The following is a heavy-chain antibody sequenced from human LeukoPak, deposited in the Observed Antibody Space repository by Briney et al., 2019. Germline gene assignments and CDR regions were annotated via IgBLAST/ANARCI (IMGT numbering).Heavy chain of an antibody. CDR1: GGSISGYY. V-gene: IGHV4-59*01. CDR2: IYYSGST. CDR3: ARGPPDSQWLVWYYLDY. Sequence: SETLSLTCSVSGGSISGYYWSWIRQPPRKGLEWIGDIYYSGSTNYNSALKGRVTISVDTSKNQFSLFLSSVTAADTAVYYCARGPPDSQWLVWYYLDYWGQGTLVTVSS. D-gene: IGHD6-19*01. J-gene: IGHJ4*02.